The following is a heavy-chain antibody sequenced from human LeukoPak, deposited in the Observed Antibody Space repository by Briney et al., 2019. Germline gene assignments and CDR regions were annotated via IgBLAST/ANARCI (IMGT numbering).Heavy chain of an antibody. V-gene: IGHV4-59*01. CDR3: AREVEMATGGAFDI. J-gene: IGHJ3*02. CDR2: IYYSGSA. Sequence: SETLSLTCTVSGGSISSYYWSWIRQPPGKGLEWIGYIYYSGSANHNPSLKSRVTISVDTSKNQFSLKLSSVTAADTAVYYCAREVEMATGGAFDIWGQGTMVTVSS. CDR1: GGSISSYY. D-gene: IGHD5-12*01.